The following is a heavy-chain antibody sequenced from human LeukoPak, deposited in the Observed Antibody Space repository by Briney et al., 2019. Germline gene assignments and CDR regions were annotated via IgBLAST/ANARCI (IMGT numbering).Heavy chain of an antibody. CDR3: ARASRAFGRRFDY. V-gene: IGHV4-34*01. D-gene: IGHD3-10*01. CDR1: GGSFSGYY. CDR2: INHSGST. J-gene: IGHJ4*02. Sequence: SETLSLTCAVYGGSFSGYYWSWIRQPPGKGLEWVGEINHSGSTNYNPSLKSRVTISVDTSKNQSSLKLSSVTAADTAVYYCARASRAFGRRFDYWGQGTLVTVSS.